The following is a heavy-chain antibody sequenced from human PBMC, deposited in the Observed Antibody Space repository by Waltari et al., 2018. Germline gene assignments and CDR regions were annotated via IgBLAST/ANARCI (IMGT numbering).Heavy chain of an antibody. Sequence: QVQLVQSGAEVKKPGSSVKVSCKASGGTFSSYAISWVRQAPGQGLEWMGRIIPIFGTANYAQKFQGRVTITADKSTSTAYMELSSLRSEDTAVYYCARGGRDCSGGSCYVDYWGQGTLVTVSS. J-gene: IGHJ4*02. D-gene: IGHD2-15*01. CDR1: GGTFSSYA. CDR2: IIPIFGTA. V-gene: IGHV1-69*08. CDR3: ARGGRDCSGGSCYVDY.